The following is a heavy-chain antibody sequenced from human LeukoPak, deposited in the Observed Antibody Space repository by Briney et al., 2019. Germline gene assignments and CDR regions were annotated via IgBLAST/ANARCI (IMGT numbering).Heavy chain of an antibody. CDR1: GFSFSRSS. D-gene: IGHD3-22*01. Sequence: GGSLRLSCAASGFSFSRSSMSWVRQAPGKGLKWVSSITGSSTYTYYADSVEGRFTISRDNAEKSVYLQMNSLRAEDTAVYYCAREYYYDDNAGNYWGQGTLVTVSS. J-gene: IGHJ4*02. CDR3: AREYYYDDNAGNY. V-gene: IGHV3-21*01. CDR2: ITGSSTYT.